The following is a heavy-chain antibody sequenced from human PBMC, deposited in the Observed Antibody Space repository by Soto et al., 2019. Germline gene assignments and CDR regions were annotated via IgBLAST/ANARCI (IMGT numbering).Heavy chain of an antibody. CDR2: ISTSSSFI. D-gene: IGHD2-2*01. CDR1: GFTFRSHS. Sequence: EEQLVESGGGLVKPGGSLRLSCEGSGFTFRSHSMNWVRQAPGRGLEWVASISTSSSFIYYGDSVRGRFIISRDNAKNSLDLQMDSLRLEDMAVYYCARENKDVNKSTSISSGFHGMDVWGQGITLTVSS. V-gene: IGHV3-21*01. J-gene: IGHJ6*02. CDR3: ARENKDVNKSTSISSGFHGMDV.